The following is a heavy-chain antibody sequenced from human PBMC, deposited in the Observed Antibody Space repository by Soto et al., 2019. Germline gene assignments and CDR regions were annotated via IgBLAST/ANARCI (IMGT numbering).Heavy chain of an antibody. Sequence: QVQLVESGGGLVKPGGSLRLSCAASGFIFSDYYMSWIRQAPGKGLEWVAYISISSSGSTTYYADSVRGRFTISRDNAEKSLYLQMHSLRSEDTAVYFCAKDTLPTDFGLGGDVWGQGTTVTVSS. V-gene: IGHV3-11*01. CDR3: AKDTLPTDFGLGGDV. CDR2: ISISSSGSTT. J-gene: IGHJ6*02. D-gene: IGHD4-17*01. CDR1: GFIFSDYY.